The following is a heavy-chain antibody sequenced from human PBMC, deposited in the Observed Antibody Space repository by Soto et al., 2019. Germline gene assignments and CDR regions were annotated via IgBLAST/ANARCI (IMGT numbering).Heavy chain of an antibody. Sequence: GASVKVSCKASGYTFTDYYMHWVRQAPGQGHEWMGWINPNSGDTNYAQKFQGWDTITRDTSISTAYMELSSLRSDDAAVYYCARRRSGYYCENWSQGTLVTVSS. CDR1: GYTFTDYY. CDR2: INPNSGDT. CDR3: ARRRSGYYCEN. V-gene: IGHV1-2*04. J-gene: IGHJ4*02. D-gene: IGHD3-3*01.